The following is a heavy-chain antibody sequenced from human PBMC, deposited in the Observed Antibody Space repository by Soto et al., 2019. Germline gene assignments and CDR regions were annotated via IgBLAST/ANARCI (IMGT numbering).Heavy chain of an antibody. V-gene: IGHV3-9*01. CDR3: AKDGAGYNWNDCWFDP. J-gene: IGHJ5*02. Sequence: EVQLVESGGGLVQPGRSLRLSCAASGFTFDDYAMHWVRQAPGKGLEWVSGISWNSGSIGYADSVKGRFTISRDNAKHSLYLQMNSLRAEDTALYYCAKDGAGYNWNDCWFDPWGKGSMVTVSS. D-gene: IGHD1-1*01. CDR1: GFTFDDYA. CDR2: ISWNSGSI.